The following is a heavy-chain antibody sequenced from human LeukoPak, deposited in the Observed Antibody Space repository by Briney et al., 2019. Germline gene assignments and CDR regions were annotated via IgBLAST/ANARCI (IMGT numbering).Heavy chain of an antibody. Sequence: ASVKVSCKVSGYTLTELSMHWVRQAPGKGLEWMGGFDPEDGETIYAQKFQGRVTMTEDTSADTAYMELSSLRSEDTAVYYCATIVVVPATAMGFDPWGQGTLVTVSS. CDR1: GYTLTELS. J-gene: IGHJ5*02. V-gene: IGHV1-24*01. CDR2: FDPEDGET. CDR3: ATIVVVPATAMGFDP. D-gene: IGHD2-2*01.